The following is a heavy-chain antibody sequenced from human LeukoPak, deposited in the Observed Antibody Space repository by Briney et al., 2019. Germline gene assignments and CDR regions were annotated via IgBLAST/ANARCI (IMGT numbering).Heavy chain of an antibody. D-gene: IGHD2-21*01. J-gene: IGHJ5*02. Sequence: PGGSLRLSCAASGFTFSSYGMHWVRQAPGKGMEWVAFIRYDGSNKYYADYGKGRFTISRDNSKNTLYLQMNSLRAEDTAVYYCAKSGLAYCGGDCTNWFDPWGQGTLVTVSS. CDR2: IRYDGSNK. V-gene: IGHV3-30*02. CDR1: GFTFSSYG. CDR3: AKSGLAYCGGDCTNWFDP.